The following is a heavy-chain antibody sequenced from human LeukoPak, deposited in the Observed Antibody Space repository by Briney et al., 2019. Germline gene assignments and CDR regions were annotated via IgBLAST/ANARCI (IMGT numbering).Heavy chain of an antibody. CDR2: IKQDGSEK. V-gene: IGHV3-7*01. CDR3: ARDDGGYDSTAFDP. CDR1: GFGFSSDW. J-gene: IGHJ5*02. D-gene: IGHD5-12*01. Sequence: AGRSLRLSCAASGFGFSSDWMSSVRQAPGKGLGWVANIKQDGSEKYYVDSVKGRFTISRDNAKNSLYLQMNSLRAEDTAVYYCARDDGGYDSTAFDPWGQGTLVTVSS.